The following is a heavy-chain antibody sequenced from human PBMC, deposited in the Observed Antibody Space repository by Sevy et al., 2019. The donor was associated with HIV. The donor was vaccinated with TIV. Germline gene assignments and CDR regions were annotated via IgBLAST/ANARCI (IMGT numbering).Heavy chain of an antibody. CDR2: ISSSSSYI. J-gene: IGHJ4*02. Sequence: GGSLRLSCAASGFTFSSYSMNWVRQAPGKGLEWVSSISSSSSYIYYADSVKGRFTISRDNAKNSLYLQMNSLRAEDTAVYYCGRVDPPGIAVAGTLKYWGQGTLVTVSS. CDR3: GRVDPPGIAVAGTLKY. V-gene: IGHV3-21*01. D-gene: IGHD6-19*01. CDR1: GFTFSSYS.